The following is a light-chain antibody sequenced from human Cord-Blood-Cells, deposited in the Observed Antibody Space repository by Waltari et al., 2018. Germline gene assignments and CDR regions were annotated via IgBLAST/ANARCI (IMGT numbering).Light chain of an antibody. J-gene: IGLJ2*01. CDR2: DGS. CDR1: SSDVGSYNL. V-gene: IGLV2-23*01. Sequence: QSALTQPASVSGSPGQSITISCTGTSSDVGSYNLVSWYQQHPGKAPKLMISDGSKRPAGVSNRFSGSKSGNTASLTSSGLPAEDEADYYCCSYAGSSGVVFGGGTKLTVL. CDR3: CSYAGSSGVV.